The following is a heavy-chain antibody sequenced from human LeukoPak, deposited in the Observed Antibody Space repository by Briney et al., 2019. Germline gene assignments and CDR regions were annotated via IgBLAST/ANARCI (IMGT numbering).Heavy chain of an antibody. CDR1: GYIFTSYW. CDR2: IYPGDSDT. Sequence: GESLKISCKGSGYIFTSYWIGWVRQMPGKGLEWMGIIYPGDSDTRYSPSFQGQVTISADKSISTAYLQWSSLKASDTAMYYCARAPLLLWFGELSPDAFDIWGQGTMVTVSS. CDR3: ARAPLLLWFGELSPDAFDI. V-gene: IGHV5-51*01. J-gene: IGHJ3*02. D-gene: IGHD3-10*01.